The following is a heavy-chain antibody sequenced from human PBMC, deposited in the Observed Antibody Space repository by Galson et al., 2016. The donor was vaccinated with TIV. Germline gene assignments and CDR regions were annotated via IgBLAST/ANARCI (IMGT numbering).Heavy chain of an antibody. CDR3: ARVPLADSSTWSYVRFDP. D-gene: IGHD6-13*01. V-gene: IGHV4-31*03. J-gene: IGHJ5*02. CDR1: GGSISSGNYY. Sequence: TLSLTCTVSGGSISSGNYYWSWIRQHPGKGLEWIGYIYYSGSTYYNPSLKSRVTIPVDTSKNQFSLKLSSVTAADTAVYYCARVPLADSSTWSYVRFDPWGQGTLVTVSS. CDR2: IYYSGST.